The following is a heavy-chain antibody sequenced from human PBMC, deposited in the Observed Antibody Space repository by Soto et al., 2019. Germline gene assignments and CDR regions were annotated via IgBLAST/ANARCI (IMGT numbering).Heavy chain of an antibody. D-gene: IGHD3-22*01. CDR2: IYYSGST. CDR1: GDPLSSGSYY. Sequence: SETLSLTCTVSGDPLSSGSYYWSWIRQPPGKGLEWIGYIYYSGSTYYNPSLKSRVTISVDTSKNQFSLKLSSVTAADTAVYYCARVRVDYYDSSGYYLFDYWGQGTLVTVSS. V-gene: IGHV4-30-4*01. J-gene: IGHJ4*02. CDR3: ARVRVDYYDSSGYYLFDY.